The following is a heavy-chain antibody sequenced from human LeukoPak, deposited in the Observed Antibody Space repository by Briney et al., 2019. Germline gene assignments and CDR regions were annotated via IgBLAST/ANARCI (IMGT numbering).Heavy chain of an antibody. J-gene: IGHJ4*02. CDR2: IRYDGSNK. CDR3: AKPSGDFGVVIDFDY. Sequence: PGGSLRLSCAASGFTFSSYGMHWVRQAPGKGLEWVAFIRYDGSNKYYADSVKGRFTISRDNSKNTLYLQMNSLRAEDTAVYYCAKPSGDFGVVIDFDYWGQGTLVTVSS. D-gene: IGHD3-3*01. V-gene: IGHV3-30*02. CDR1: GFTFSSYG.